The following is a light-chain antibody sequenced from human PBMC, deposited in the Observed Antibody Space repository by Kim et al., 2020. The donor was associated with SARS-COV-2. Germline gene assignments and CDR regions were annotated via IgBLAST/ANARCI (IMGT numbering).Light chain of an antibody. J-gene: IGLJ2*01. CDR3: QSYDISLSGSV. V-gene: IGLV1-40*01. CDR1: SSNIGAGYD. Sequence: QSVLTQPPSVSGAPGQRVTISCTGTSSNIGAGYDVYWYQQLPGTAPKLLIYGNSNRPSGVPDRFSGSKSGTSASLAITGLQAGDEADYYCQSYDISLSGSVFGGGTQLTVL. CDR2: GNS.